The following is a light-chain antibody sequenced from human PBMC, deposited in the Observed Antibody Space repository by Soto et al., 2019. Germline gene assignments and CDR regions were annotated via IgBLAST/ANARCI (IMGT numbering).Light chain of an antibody. CDR3: QQYGSSPRT. J-gene: IGKJ1*01. V-gene: IGKV3-20*01. CDR2: AAS. CDR1: QSVRSSY. Sequence: EIVLTHSPDTLSLSPGAISTLSCRASQSVRSSYLAWYQQTPGQTPRLLIYAASSRATGIPDRFSGSGSGTDFSLTISRLEAEDFAVYYCQQYGSSPRTFGQGTKVDIK.